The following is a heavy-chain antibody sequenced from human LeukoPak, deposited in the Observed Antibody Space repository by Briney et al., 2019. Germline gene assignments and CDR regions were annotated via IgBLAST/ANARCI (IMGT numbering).Heavy chain of an antibody. CDR2: ISSSSSYI. CDR3: ARTRINLYYFDY. J-gene: IGHJ4*02. CDR1: GFTFSSYS. Sequence: GSLRLSCAASGFTFSSYSMNWVRQAPGKGLEWVSSISSSSSYIYYADSVKGRFTISRDNAKNSLYLQMNSLRAEDTAVYYCARTRINLYYFDYWGQGTLVTVSS. D-gene: IGHD1-14*01. V-gene: IGHV3-21*01.